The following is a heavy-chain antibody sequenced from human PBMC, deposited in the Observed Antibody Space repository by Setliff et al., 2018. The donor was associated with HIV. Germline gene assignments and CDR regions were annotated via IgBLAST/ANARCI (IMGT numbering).Heavy chain of an antibody. V-gene: IGHV4-59*01. D-gene: IGHD2-15*01. J-gene: IGHJ4*02. CDR2: IYYRGGT. CDR3: ARATATWLVDN. Sequence: LSETLSLTCNVSGASIGSYYWSWIRQPPGKGLEWIGYIYYRGGTNYNPSLKSRLTISVDAAKNQFSLKLSSVTTADTAVYYCARATATWLVDNWGQGTLVTVSS. CDR1: GASIGSYY.